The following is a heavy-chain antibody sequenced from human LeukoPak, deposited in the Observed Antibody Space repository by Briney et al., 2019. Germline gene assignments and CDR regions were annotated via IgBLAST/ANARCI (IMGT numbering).Heavy chain of an antibody. CDR2: ISGSGGST. CDR3: AKDSSMIGGEYFQH. Sequence: GGSLRLSCAASGFTFSSHAMSWVRQAPGKGLEWVSAISGSGGSTYYADSVKGRFTISRDNSKNTLYLQMNSLRAEDTAVYYCAKDSSMIGGEYFQHWGQGTLVTVSS. CDR1: GFTFSSHA. D-gene: IGHD3-22*01. J-gene: IGHJ1*01. V-gene: IGHV3-23*01.